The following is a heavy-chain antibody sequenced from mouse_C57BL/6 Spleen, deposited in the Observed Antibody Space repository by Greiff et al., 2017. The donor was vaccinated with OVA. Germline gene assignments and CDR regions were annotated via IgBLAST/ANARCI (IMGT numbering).Heavy chain of an antibody. D-gene: IGHD2-1*01. J-gene: IGHJ1*03. V-gene: IGHV1-80*01. CDR3: ARSGGNYVDWYFDV. CDR2: IYPGDGDT. Sequence: QVQLQQSGAELVKPGASVKISCKASGYAFSSYWMNWVKQRPGKGLEWIGQIYPGDGDTNYNGKFKGKATLTADKSSSTAYMRLSSLTSEDSAVYFCARSGGNYVDWYFDVWGTGTTVTVSS. CDR1: GYAFSSYW.